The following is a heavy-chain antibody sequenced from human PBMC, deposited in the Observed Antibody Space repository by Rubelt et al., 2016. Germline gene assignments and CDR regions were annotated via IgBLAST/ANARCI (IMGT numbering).Heavy chain of an antibody. CDR3: ARGGTTVTDYYFDY. D-gene: IGHD4-17*01. CDR1: GGSISSGDYY. CDR2: IYYSGST. Sequence: QVQLQESGPGLVKPSQTLSLTCTVSGGSISSGDYYWSWIRQHPGKGLEWIGYIYYSGSTYYNPSLKSRLTILVDTSNNHFCWRRSAVTAADTAVYYCARGGTTVTDYYFDYWGQGTPVTVSS. V-gene: IGHV4-31*03. J-gene: IGHJ4*02.